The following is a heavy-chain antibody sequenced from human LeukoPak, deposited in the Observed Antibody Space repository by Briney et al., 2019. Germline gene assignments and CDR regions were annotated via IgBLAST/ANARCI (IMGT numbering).Heavy chain of an antibody. CDR2: IYPGDSDT. CDR3: ARTKSGYCSGGSCYFSGLGERWFDP. CDR1: GYSFTSYW. D-gene: IGHD2-15*01. J-gene: IGHJ5*02. Sequence: GESLKISCKGSGYSFTSYWIGWVRQMPGKGLERMGIIYPGDSDTRYSPSFQGQVTISADKSISTAYLQWSSLKASDTAMYYCARTKSGYCSGGSCYFSGLGERWFDPWGQGTLVTVSS. V-gene: IGHV5-51*01.